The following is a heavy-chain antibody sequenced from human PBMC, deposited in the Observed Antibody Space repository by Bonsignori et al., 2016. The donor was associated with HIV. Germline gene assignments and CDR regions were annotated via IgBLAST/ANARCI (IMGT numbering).Heavy chain of an antibody. CDR3: ARDNWGIDY. J-gene: IGHJ4*02. CDR2: IKSDVTST. D-gene: IGHD7-27*01. V-gene: IGHV3-74*01. Sequence: WIRQPPGKGLVWVSRIKSDVTSTTYADSVKGRFTISRDNAKNTLYLQMNSLRAEDTAVYYCARDNWGIDYWGQGSPGHVSS.